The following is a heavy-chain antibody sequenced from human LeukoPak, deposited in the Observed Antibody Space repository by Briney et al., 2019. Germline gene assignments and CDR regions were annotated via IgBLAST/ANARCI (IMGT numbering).Heavy chain of an antibody. D-gene: IGHD6-6*01. J-gene: IGHJ2*01. CDR2: IWYDGSNK. CDR1: GFTFSSYG. Sequence: PGRSLRLSCAASGFTFSSYGMHWVRQAPGKGLEWVAVIWYDGSNKYYADSVKGRFTISRDNSKNTLYLQMNSLRAEDTAAYYCARQGRAARGTRYFDLWGRGTLVTVSS. V-gene: IGHV3-33*01. CDR3: ARQGRAARGTRYFDL.